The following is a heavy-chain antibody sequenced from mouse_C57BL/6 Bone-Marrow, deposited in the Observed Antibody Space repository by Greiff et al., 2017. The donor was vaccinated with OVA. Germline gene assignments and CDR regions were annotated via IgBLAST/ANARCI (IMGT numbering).Heavy chain of an antibody. CDR2: LDPATGDT. V-gene: IGHV14-4*01. CDR3: TAWGTTVVGAMDY. D-gene: IGHD1-1*01. Sequence: VQLQHSGAELVRPGASVKLSCTASGFNIQDDYMPWVKQRPEQGLAWIGWLDPATGDTEYASKCQGKATITADTSSNTAYLQLSSLTSEDTAVYYCTAWGTTVVGAMDYWGQGTSVTVSS. CDR1: GFNIQDDY. J-gene: IGHJ4*01.